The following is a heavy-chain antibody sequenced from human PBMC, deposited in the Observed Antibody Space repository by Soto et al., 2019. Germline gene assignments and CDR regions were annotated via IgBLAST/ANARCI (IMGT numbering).Heavy chain of an antibody. CDR1: GGSFSGYY. D-gene: IGHD3-22*01. V-gene: IGHV4-34*01. J-gene: IGHJ5*02. CDR3: ARGPITTNPRFDP. CDR2: INHSGST. Sequence: QVQLQQWGAGLLKPSETLSLTCAVYGGSFSGYYWSWIRQPPGKGLEWIGEINHSGSTNYNPSLKSRVTISVDTSKNQFSLKLSSVTVADTAVYYCARGPITTNPRFDPWGQGTLVTVSS.